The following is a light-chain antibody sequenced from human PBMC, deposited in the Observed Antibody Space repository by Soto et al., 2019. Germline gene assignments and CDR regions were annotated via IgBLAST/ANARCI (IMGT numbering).Light chain of an antibody. CDR2: RNN. Sequence: QSVLTQPPSASGTPGQRVTISCSGSSSNIGSNYVYWYQQLPGTAPKLLIYRNNQRPSGVPDRFSGSKSGTSAPLAISGLRSEDEADYYCAAWDDSLSAHVVFGGGTKVTVL. J-gene: IGLJ2*01. V-gene: IGLV1-47*01. CDR3: AAWDDSLSAHVV. CDR1: SSNIGSNY.